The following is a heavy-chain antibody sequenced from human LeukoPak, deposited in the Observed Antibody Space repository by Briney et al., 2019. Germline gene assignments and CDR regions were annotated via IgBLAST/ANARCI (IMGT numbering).Heavy chain of an antibody. Sequence: GGSLRLSCAASGFTFSSYGMSWVRQAPGKGLEWVSAISGSGGSTYYADSVKGRFTISRDNSKNTLYLQMNSLRAEDTAVYYCAKGSAYYDSSGYYPDWGQGTLVTVSS. CDR1: GFTFSSYG. D-gene: IGHD3-22*01. V-gene: IGHV3-23*01. J-gene: IGHJ4*02. CDR3: AKGSAYYDSSGYYPD. CDR2: ISGSGGST.